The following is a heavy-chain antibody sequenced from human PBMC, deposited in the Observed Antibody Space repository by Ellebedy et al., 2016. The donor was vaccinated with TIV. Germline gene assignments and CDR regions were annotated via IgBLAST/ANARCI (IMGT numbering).Heavy chain of an antibody. Sequence: SETLSLTCTVSGGSVSSGSYYWSWIRQPPGKGLEWIGYIYYSGSTNYNPSLKSRVTISVDTSKNQFSLKLSSVTAADTAVYYCARVTGAAADLDYWGQGTLVTVSS. V-gene: IGHV4-61*01. CDR3: ARVTGAAADLDY. CDR2: IYYSGST. D-gene: IGHD6-25*01. J-gene: IGHJ4*02. CDR1: GGSVSSGSYY.